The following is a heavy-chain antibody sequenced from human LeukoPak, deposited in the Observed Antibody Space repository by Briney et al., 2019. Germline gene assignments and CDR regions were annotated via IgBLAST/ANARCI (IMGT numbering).Heavy chain of an antibody. CDR1: GGSISSYH. Sequence: PSETLSLTCTVSGGSISSYHWSWIRQPPGKGLEWIGYIYYSGSTNYNPSLKSRVTISVDTSKNQFSLKLSSVTAADTAVYYCARDPGVDYGRGFDYWGQGTLVTVSS. J-gene: IGHJ4*02. CDR2: IYYSGST. CDR3: ARDPGVDYGRGFDY. V-gene: IGHV4-59*01. D-gene: IGHD4-17*01.